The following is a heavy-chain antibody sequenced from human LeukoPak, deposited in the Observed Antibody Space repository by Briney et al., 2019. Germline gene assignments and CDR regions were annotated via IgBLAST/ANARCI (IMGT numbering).Heavy chain of an antibody. CDR1: GYTFTSYD. J-gene: IGHJ4*02. CDR2: LDPEDGET. CDR3: ATHQGQFGDPSFGY. D-gene: IGHD3-10*01. V-gene: IGHV1-24*01. Sequence: ASVKVSRKASGYTFTSYDINWVRQATGQGLEWMGGLDPEDGETIYAQKFQGRVTMTEDTSTDTAYMELSSLRSEDTAVYYCATHQGQFGDPSFGYWGQGTLVTVSS.